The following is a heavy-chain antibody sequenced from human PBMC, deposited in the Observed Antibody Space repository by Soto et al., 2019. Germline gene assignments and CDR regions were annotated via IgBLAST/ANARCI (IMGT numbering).Heavy chain of an antibody. Sequence: SETLSLTCTVSGGSISSYYWIWIRQPPVNGLEFIGYIYYIFSTNYNPSLKSRFTISLYTSKNHFSLKLISLTAADTAVYYCASSSTFKWFDPWGQGTLVTVSS. J-gene: IGHJ5*02. V-gene: IGHV4-59*08. CDR2: IYYIFST. CDR3: ASSSTFKWFDP. D-gene: IGHD6-13*01. CDR1: GGSISSYY.